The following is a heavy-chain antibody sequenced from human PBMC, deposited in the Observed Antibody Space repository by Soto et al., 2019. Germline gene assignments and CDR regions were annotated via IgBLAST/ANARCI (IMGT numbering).Heavy chain of an antibody. CDR2: IHHSGST. D-gene: IGHD6-13*01. CDR3: ARDQGSHPGD. V-gene: IGHV4-4*02. Sequence: QVQLQESGPGLVRPSGTVSLTCAVSGLSISSGDWWSWVRQPPGKGLEWIGAIHHSGSTNYNPSLKSRVTMSVVPSKDLFSLTLTSVTAADTAFYYCARDQGSHPGDWGQGTLVSVSS. J-gene: IGHJ4*02. CDR1: GLSISSGDW.